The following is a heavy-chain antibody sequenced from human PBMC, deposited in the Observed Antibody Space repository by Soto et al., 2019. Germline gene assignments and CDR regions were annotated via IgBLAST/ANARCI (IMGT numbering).Heavy chain of an antibody. CDR3: ARASVKGLVTSLGWYFDL. D-gene: IGHD4-4*01. CDR1: GGTFSSYA. CDR2: IIPIFGTA. J-gene: IGHJ2*01. V-gene: IGHV1-69*12. Sequence: QVQLVQSGAEVKKPGSSVKVSCKASGGTFSSYAISWVRQAPGQGLEWMGGIIPIFGTANYAQKFQGRVTITADESTSTAYMELSSLRSEDTAVYYCARASVKGLVTSLGWYFDLWGRGTLVTVSS.